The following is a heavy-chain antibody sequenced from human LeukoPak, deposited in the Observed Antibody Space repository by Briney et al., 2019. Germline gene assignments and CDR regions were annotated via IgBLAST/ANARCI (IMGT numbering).Heavy chain of an antibody. V-gene: IGHV3-21*01. D-gene: IGHD6-13*01. CDR2: ISSSSSYI. Sequence: KPGGSLRLSCAASGFTFSSYSMNWVRQAPGKGLEWVSSISSSSSYIYYADSVKGRFTISRDNAKNSLYLQMNSLRAEDTAVYYCASETRYSSSSHDAFDIWGQGTMVTVSS. J-gene: IGHJ3*02. CDR3: ASETRYSSSSHDAFDI. CDR1: GFTFSSYS.